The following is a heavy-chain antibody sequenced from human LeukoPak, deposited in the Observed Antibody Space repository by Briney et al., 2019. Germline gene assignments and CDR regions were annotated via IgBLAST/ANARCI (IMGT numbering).Heavy chain of an antibody. J-gene: IGHJ6*03. V-gene: IGHV5-51*01. CDR1: GYSFTSYC. CDR2: IYPGDSDT. D-gene: IGHD1-26*01. Sequence: GESLNISCKGSGYSFTSYCIGWVRQMPGKGLEWMGIIYPGDSDTRYSPSFQGQVTISADKSISTAYLQWSSLKASDTAMYYCARQVRGWEPLGGYYYYYMDVWGKGTTVTVSS. CDR3: ARQVRGWEPLGGYYYYYMDV.